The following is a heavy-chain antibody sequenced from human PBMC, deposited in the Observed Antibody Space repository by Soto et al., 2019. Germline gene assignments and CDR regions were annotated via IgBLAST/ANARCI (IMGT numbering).Heavy chain of an antibody. V-gene: IGHV3-13*01. D-gene: IGHD3-10*01. Sequence: EVQLVESGGGLVQPGGSLRLSCAASGFIFSTYDMHWVRQATGKGLEWVSAIGTLRDTYYLDSVKGRFTISRENARNSVYLQMNSLRAGDTAVYYCARGWSNHYGSSPPPRFDPWGRGTLVTVSS. J-gene: IGHJ5*02. CDR2: IGTLRDT. CDR1: GFIFSTYD. CDR3: ARGWSNHYGSSPPPRFDP.